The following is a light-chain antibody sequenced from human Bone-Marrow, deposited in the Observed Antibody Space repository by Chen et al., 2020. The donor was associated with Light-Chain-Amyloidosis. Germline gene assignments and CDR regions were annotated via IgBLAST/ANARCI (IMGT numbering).Light chain of an antibody. Sequence: SYVLTQPSSVSVAPGQTATIACGGNNIGSTSVHWYQQTPSQAPLLVVYDDSDRPSGIPERLSGSNSENTATLTIRRVEARNEADYYFQVWDRSSDRPVFGGGPKLTVL. CDR2: DDS. CDR3: QVWDRSSDRPV. CDR1: NIGSTS. V-gene: IGLV3-21*02. J-gene: IGLJ3*02.